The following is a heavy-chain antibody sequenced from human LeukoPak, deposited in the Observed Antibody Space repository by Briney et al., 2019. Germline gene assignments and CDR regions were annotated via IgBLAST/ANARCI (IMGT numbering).Heavy chain of an antibody. J-gene: IGHJ3*02. CDR1: GYTFTSYG. CDR3: ASLNYYDSSGYYLGIDAFDI. V-gene: IGHV1-18*01. Sequence: ASVKVSCKASGYTFTSYGISWVRQAPGQGLEWMGWISAYNGNTNYAQKLQGRVTMTTDTSTSTAYMELRSLRSDDTAVYYCASLNYYDSSGYYLGIDAFDIWGQGTMVTVSS. CDR2: ISAYNGNT. D-gene: IGHD3-22*01.